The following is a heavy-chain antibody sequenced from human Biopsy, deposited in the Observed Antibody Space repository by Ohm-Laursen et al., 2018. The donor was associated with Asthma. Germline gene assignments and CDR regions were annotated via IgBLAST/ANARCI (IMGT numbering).Heavy chain of an antibody. J-gene: IGHJ1*01. Sequence: GSLRLSCSASGFTFGDYWMSWVRQVPGKGLEWVANIKHDGSEKNHVDSLKGRFTNSRDNAKNSLYLQMNSLRAEDTAVYYCARTFHFWSPYHAEHYQLWGQGTLVTVSS. CDR3: ARTFHFWSPYHAEHYQL. V-gene: IGHV3-7*01. CDR1: GFTFGDYW. D-gene: IGHD3-3*02. CDR2: IKHDGSEK.